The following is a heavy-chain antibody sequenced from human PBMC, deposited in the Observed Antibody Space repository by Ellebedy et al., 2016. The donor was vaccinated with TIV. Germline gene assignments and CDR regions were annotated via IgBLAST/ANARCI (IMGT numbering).Heavy chain of an antibody. CDR2: IWYDGSNK. CDR3: TTDYGDYGPHSYFAEYFQH. D-gene: IGHD4-17*01. V-gene: IGHV3-33*01. Sequence: GESLKISXAASGFTFSSYGMHWVRQAPGKGLEWVAVIWYDGSNKYYADSVKGRFTISRDNSKNTLYLQMNSLRAEDTAVYYCTTDYGDYGPHSYFAEYFQHWGQGTLVTVSS. CDR1: GFTFSSYG. J-gene: IGHJ1*01.